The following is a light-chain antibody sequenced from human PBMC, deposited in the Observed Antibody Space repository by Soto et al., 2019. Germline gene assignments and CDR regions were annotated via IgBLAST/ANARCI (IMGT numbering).Light chain of an antibody. Sequence: EVVLTQSPATLSLSPGERATLSCRASQSVSIKLAWYQQKPGQAPRLLIYDTSTRATGIPARFSGSGSGTELTLTISSLQSEDFAVYYCQQYNKWPPITFGQGTRLEIK. CDR2: DTS. J-gene: IGKJ5*01. V-gene: IGKV3-15*01. CDR1: QSVSIK. CDR3: QQYNKWPPIT.